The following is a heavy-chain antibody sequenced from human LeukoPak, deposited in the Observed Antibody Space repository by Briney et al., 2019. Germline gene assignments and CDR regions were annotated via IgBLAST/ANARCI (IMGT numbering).Heavy chain of an antibody. CDR1: GFTFDDYS. J-gene: IGHJ4*02. D-gene: IGHD1-26*01. CDR2: ITWDGGST. Sequence: GGSLRLSCGASGFTFDDYSIHWVRQAPGKSLGWVSLITWDGGSTYYADSVKGRLTISRDNRKNSVYLQMNSLRIGDTAFYYCAKDLGTGSYYEAFDYWGQGTLVTVSS. CDR3: AKDLGTGSYYEAFDY. V-gene: IGHV3-43*01.